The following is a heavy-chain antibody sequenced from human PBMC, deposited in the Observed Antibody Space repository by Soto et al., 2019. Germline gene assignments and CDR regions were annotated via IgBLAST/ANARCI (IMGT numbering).Heavy chain of an antibody. Sequence: QVQLQESGPGLVKPSETLSLTCTVSGGSISSYYWSWIRQPPGKGLEWIGYIYYSGSTNYNPSLKSRVTISVDTSKNQFSLKLSSVTAADTAVYYCARETPVADYFDYWGQGTLVTVSS. D-gene: IGHD6-19*01. V-gene: IGHV4-59*01. CDR1: GGSISSYY. CDR2: IYYSGST. CDR3: ARETPVADYFDY. J-gene: IGHJ4*02.